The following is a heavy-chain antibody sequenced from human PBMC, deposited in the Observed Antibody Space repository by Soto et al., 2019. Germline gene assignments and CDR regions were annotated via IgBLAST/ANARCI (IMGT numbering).Heavy chain of an antibody. CDR2: ISGRGGST. Sequence: EVQLLESGGGLVQPGGSLRVSCVASGFTFSSYVMNGVRQAPGKGLYWVSGISGRGGSTYYADSVKGRFTISRDNSKNTLYLQMDSRRVDDTAGYYCAKGPRAPPPHDYGMDVWGQGTTVTVSS. CDR1: GFTFSSYV. V-gene: IGHV3-23*01. J-gene: IGHJ6*02. CDR3: AKGPRAPPPHDYGMDV.